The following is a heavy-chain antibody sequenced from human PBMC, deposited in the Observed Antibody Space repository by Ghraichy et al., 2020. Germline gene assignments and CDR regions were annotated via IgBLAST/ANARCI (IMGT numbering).Heavy chain of an antibody. J-gene: IGHJ6*03. CDR2: INHSGST. D-gene: IGHD6-6*01. CDR1: GGSFSGYY. Sequence: ESLNISCAVYGGSFSGYYWSWIRQPPGKGLEWIGEINHSGSTNYNPSLKSRVTISVDTSKNQFSLKLSSVTAADTAVYYCAYGSSSSSYYYYYMDVWGKGTTVTVSS. V-gene: IGHV4-34*01. CDR3: AYGSSSSSYYYYYMDV.